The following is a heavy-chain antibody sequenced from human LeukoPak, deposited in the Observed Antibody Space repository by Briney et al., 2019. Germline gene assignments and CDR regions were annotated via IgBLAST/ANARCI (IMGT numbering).Heavy chain of an antibody. CDR2: INWNGGST. CDR3: ARDDEVVPAAIHNWLDP. D-gene: IGHD2-2*01. V-gene: IGHV3-20*04. J-gene: IGHJ5*02. CDR1: GFTFDDYG. Sequence: PGGSLRLSCAASGFTFDDYGMSWVRQAPGKGLEWVSGINWNGGSTGYADSVKGRFTISRDNAKNSLYLQMNSLRAEDTAVYYCARDDEVVPAAIHNWLDPWGQGTLVTASS.